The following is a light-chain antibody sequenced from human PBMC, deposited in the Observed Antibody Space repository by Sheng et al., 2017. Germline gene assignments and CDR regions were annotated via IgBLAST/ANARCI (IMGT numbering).Light chain of an antibody. CDR2: GAS. V-gene: IGKV3-15*01. Sequence: EIVVTQSPGTLALSPGERATLSCRASQSVSSNLAWYQQKPGQAPRLLIYGASTRATDIPARFSGSGSGTEFTLTISSLQSEDFAVYCCQQYNSWPLTFGGGTKVEI. CDR1: QSVSSN. CDR3: QQYNSWPLT. J-gene: IGKJ4*01.